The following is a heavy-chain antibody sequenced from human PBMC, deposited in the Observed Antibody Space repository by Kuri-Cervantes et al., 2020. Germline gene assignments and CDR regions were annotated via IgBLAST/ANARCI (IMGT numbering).Heavy chain of an antibody. J-gene: IGHJ3*02. V-gene: IGHV3-30*03. Sequence: GGSLRLSCAASGFTFSSYGMHWVRQAPGKGLEWVAVISYDGSNKYYADSVKGRFTISRDNSKNTLYLQMNSLRAEDTAVYYCATVRPAPVVAVALDTFDIWGQGTMVTVSS. CDR1: GFTFSSYG. CDR2: ISYDGSNK. D-gene: IGHD2-15*01. CDR3: ATVRPAPVVAVALDTFDI.